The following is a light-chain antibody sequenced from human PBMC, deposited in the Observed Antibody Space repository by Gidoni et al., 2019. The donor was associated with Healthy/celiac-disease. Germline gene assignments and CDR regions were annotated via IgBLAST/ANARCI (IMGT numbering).Light chain of an antibody. CDR3: CSYAGSSTLYV. Sequence: QSALTQPASVSGSPGQSITISCTGTSSDVGSYNLVSWYQQHPGKAPKLMIYEVSTRPSGVSNLFSGSKSGNTASLTISGLQAEDEADYYCCSYAGSSTLYVFGTGTKVTVL. CDR2: EVS. J-gene: IGLJ1*01. V-gene: IGLV2-23*02. CDR1: SSDVGSYNL.